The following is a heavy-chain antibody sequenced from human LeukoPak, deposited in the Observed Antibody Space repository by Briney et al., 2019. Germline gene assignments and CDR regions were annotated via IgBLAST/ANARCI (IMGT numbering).Heavy chain of an antibody. CDR2: INDGGST. CDR1: GGSFTKHQ. Sequence: SETLSLTCAVYGGSFTKHQWSWIRQPPGKGLEWIGAINDGGSTNYNPSLKSRVTISLDTSRNQFSLNLSSVTAADSAVYFCARLIGYCSGGICYHGLYYFDSWGQGTLVTVSS. J-gene: IGHJ4*02. CDR3: ARLIGYCSGGICYHGLYYFDS. V-gene: IGHV4-34*01. D-gene: IGHD2-15*01.